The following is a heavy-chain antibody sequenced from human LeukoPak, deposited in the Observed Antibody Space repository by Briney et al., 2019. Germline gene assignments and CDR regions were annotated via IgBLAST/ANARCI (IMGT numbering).Heavy chain of an antibody. J-gene: IGHJ3*02. CDR2: ISSSSSYI. D-gene: IGHD2-15*01. V-gene: IGHV3-21*01. Sequence: GSLRLSCAASGFTFSSYSMNWVRQAPGKGLEWVSSISSSSSYIYYADSVKGRFTISRDNAKNSLYLQMNSLRAEDTAVHYCARDCSGGSCYGAFDIWGQGTMVTVSS. CDR3: ARDCSGGSCYGAFDI. CDR1: GFTFSSYS.